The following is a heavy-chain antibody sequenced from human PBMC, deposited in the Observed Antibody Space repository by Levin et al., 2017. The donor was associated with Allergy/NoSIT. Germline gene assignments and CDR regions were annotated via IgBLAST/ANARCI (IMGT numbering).Heavy chain of an antibody. V-gene: IGHV3-30*18. D-gene: IGHD4-23*01. CDR1: GFTFSSYG. Sequence: GESLKISCAASGFTFSSYGMHWVRQAPGKGLEWVAVISYDGSNKYYADSVKGRFTISRDNSKNTLYLQMNSLRAEDTAVYYCAKAEGGNPCGYWGQGTLVTVSS. J-gene: IGHJ4*02. CDR3: AKAEGGNPCGY. CDR2: ISYDGSNK.